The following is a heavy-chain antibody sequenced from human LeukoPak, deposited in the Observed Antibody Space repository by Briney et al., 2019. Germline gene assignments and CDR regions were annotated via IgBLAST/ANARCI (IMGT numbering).Heavy chain of an antibody. CDR2: IYYSGGT. CDR3: TCGYYSRGDY. J-gene: IGHJ4*02. V-gene: IGHV4-39*01. Sequence: SETLSLTCTVSGGSISSSSYYWGWIRQPPGKGLEWIGTIYYSGGTYYNPSLKSRVTISVDTSKNQFSLKLSSVTAADTAVYYCTCGYYSRGDYWGQGTLVTVSS. D-gene: IGHD3-22*01. CDR1: GGSISSSSYY.